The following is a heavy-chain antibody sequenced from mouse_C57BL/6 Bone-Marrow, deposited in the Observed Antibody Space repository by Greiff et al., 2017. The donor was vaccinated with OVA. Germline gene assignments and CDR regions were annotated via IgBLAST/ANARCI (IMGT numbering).Heavy chain of an antibody. Sequence: QVQLQQPGAELVKPGASVKLSCKASGYTFTSYWMHWVKQRPGRGLEWIGRIDPNSGGTKYNEKFKSKATLTVDKPSSTAYMQLSSLTSEDSAVSYWARWKLGREGGYWYFDVWGTGTTVTVSS. CDR2: IDPNSGGT. J-gene: IGHJ1*03. V-gene: IGHV1-72*01. CDR1: GYTFTSYW. CDR3: ARWKLGREGGYWYFDV. D-gene: IGHD4-1*01.